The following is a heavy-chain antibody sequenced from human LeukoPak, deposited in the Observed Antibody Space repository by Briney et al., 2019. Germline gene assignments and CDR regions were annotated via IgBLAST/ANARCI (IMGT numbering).Heavy chain of an antibody. CDR3: AKDGAGYSSGDDAFDI. CDR1: GFTFSSYS. J-gene: IGHJ3*02. CDR2: ISSSSSYI. Sequence: GRSLRLSCAASGFTFSSYSMNWVRQALGKGLEWVSSISSSSSYIYYADSVKGRFTISRDNAKNSLYLQMNSLRAEDTAVYYCAKDGAGYSSGDDAFDIWGQGTMVTVSS. V-gene: IGHV3-21*01. D-gene: IGHD6-25*01.